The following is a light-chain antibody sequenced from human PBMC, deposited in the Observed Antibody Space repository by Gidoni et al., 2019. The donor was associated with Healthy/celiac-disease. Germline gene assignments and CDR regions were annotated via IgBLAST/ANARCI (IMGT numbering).Light chain of an antibody. J-gene: IGKJ2*04. CDR3: QQSYSTPPTCS. Sequence: DIQMTQSPSSLSASVGDGVTITCRASQSISSYLNWYQQKPGKAPKLLIYAASSLQSGVPSRFSGSGSGTDFTLTISSLQPEDFATYYCQQSYSTPPTCSFGQGTKLEIK. CDR2: AAS. V-gene: IGKV1-39*01. CDR1: QSISSY.